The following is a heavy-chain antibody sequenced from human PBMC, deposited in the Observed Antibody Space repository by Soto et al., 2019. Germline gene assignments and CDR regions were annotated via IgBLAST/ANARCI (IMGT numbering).Heavy chain of an antibody. CDR1: GFAFSSYA. J-gene: IGHJ6*02. D-gene: IGHD3-9*01. CDR2: ISYDGSNK. V-gene: IGHV3-30-3*01. CDR3: ARDPYDILTGYVFPRVYYYYGMDV. Sequence: SLRLSCAASGFAFSSYAMHWVRQAPGKGLEWVAVISYDGSNKYYADSVKGRFTISRDNSKNTLYLQMNSLRAEDTAVYYCARDPYDILTGYVFPRVYYYYGMDVWGQGTTVTVSS.